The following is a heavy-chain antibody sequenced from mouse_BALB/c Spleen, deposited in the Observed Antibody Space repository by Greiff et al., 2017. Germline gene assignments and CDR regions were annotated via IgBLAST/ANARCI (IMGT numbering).Heavy chain of an antibody. Sequence: EVQGVESGAELVRPGALVKLSCKASGFNIKDYYMHWVKQRPEQGLEWIGWIDPENGNTIYDPKFQGKASITAYTSSNTAYLQLSSLTSEDTAVYYCARLKDYDAWFAYWGQGTLVTVSA. V-gene: IGHV14-1*02. CDR3: ARLKDYDAWFAY. CDR1: GFNIKDYY. D-gene: IGHD2-4*01. CDR2: IDPENGNT. J-gene: IGHJ3*01.